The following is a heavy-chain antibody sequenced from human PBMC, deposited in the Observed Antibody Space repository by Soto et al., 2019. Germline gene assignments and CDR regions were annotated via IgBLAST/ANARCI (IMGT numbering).Heavy chain of an antibody. J-gene: IGHJ5*02. CDR1: GGSISSYY. CDR3: AREGPKGDNWSDP. Sequence: ETLSLTCTVSGGSISSYYWSWIRQPPGKGLERIGYIYYSGSTNYNPSLKSRVTISVDTSKNQFSLKLSSVTAADTAVYYCAREGPKGDNWSDPWCQGTLVTVSS. V-gene: IGHV4-59*01. CDR2: IYYSGST.